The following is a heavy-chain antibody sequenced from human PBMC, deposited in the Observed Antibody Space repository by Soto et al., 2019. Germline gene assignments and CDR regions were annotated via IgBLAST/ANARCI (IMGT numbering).Heavy chain of an antibody. CDR1: VFSLSKSRVG. CDR2: IYWDDDK. CDR3: ARVTGDYIWGSYRRRDFDY. V-gene: IGHV2-5*02. J-gene: IGHJ4*02. D-gene: IGHD3-16*02. Sequence: GSVPTLLNPTQALTLTCTFSVFSLSKSRVGVGWIRQPPGKALEWLALIYWDDDKRYSPSLKSRLTITKDTSKNQVVLTMTNMDPVDTATYYCARVTGDYIWGSYRRRDFDYWGQGTLVTVSS.